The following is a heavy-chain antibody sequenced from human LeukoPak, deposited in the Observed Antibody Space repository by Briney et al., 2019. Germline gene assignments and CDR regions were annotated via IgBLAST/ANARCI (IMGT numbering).Heavy chain of an antibody. J-gene: IGHJ5*02. V-gene: IGHV3-23*01. CDR1: GFTFSNYA. CDR3: AKGRYDYAYVGWFDP. Sequence: GGSLRLSCAASGFTFSNYAMSWVRQAPGKGLQWVSTISGSDNDTYYADSVKGRFSISRDNSRNTLSLRMNSLRAEDTAVYYCAKGRYDYAYVGWFDPWGQGTLVTVSS. D-gene: IGHD5-18*01. CDR2: ISGSDNDT.